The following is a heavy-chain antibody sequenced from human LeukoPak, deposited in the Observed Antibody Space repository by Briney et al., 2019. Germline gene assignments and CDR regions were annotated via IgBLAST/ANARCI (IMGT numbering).Heavy chain of an antibody. CDR3: ARDAAAAAVNYYYYYMDV. D-gene: IGHD6-13*01. Sequence: GRSLRLSCAASGFTFSNYGMHWVRQAPGKGLEWVAVISFDGNNKYYADSVKGRFTISRDNSKNTLYLQMNSLRAEDTAVYYCARDAAAAAVNYYYYYMDVWGKGTTVTVSS. CDR2: ISFDGNNK. CDR1: GFTFSNYG. J-gene: IGHJ6*03. V-gene: IGHV3-30*03.